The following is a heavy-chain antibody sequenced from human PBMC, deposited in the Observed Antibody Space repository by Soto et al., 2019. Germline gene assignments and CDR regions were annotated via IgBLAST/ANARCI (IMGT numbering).Heavy chain of an antibody. CDR3: AKNWNWGSLVH. J-gene: IGHJ4*02. D-gene: IGHD7-27*01. CDR1: GGSISSGGYY. V-gene: IGHV4-61*08. Sequence: SSETLSLTCTVSGGSISSGGYYWSWIRQHPGKGLEWIGFIYYGGSTNYNPSLKSRVTISVDTPKNQFSLKLSSVTAADTAVYYCAKNWNWGSLVHWGQGTLVTVSS. CDR2: IYYGGST.